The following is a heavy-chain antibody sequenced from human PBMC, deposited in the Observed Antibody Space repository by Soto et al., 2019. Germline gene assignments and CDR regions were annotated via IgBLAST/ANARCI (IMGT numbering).Heavy chain of an antibody. J-gene: IGHJ6*02. Sequence: ASVKVSCKASGYTFTSYDINWVRQATGPGLEWMGWMNPNSGNTGYAQKFQGRVTMTRNTSISTAYMELSSLRSEDTAVYYCARASPMVRGVIYYYYYYGMDVWGQGTTVTVSS. CDR3: ARASPMVRGVIYYYYYYGMDV. V-gene: IGHV1-8*01. CDR1: GYTFTSYD. CDR2: MNPNSGNT. D-gene: IGHD3-10*01.